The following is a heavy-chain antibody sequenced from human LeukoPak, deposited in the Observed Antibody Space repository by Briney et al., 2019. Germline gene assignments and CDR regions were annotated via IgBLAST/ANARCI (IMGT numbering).Heavy chain of an antibody. V-gene: IGHV3-74*03. J-gene: IGHJ4*02. CDR1: GFTFSGHW. CDR3: VRDETLWTLDW. D-gene: IGHD1-1*01. Sequence: PGGSLRLACTASGFTFSGHWIHWVSQPPGMGLVWVSRINERGTDSMYAESVKGRFTISRDNAKNTVYLQMNSLRAEDTAVYYCVRDETLWTLDWWGQGTLVSVSS. CDR2: INERGTDS.